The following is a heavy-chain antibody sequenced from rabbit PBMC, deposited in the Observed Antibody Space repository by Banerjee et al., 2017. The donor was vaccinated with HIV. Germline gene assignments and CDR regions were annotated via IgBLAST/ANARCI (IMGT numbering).Heavy chain of an antibody. Sequence: QSLEESGGDLVKPGASLTLTCTASGFSFSSSYYMCWVRQAPGKGLEWIACIYTGSGSSCCASWEKGRFSISKTASTTVALQMTSLTAADAATYFCARDYAGDAGYGYGPTYFNLWGPGTLVTVS. V-gene: IGHV1S40*01. CDR2: IYTGSGSS. D-gene: IGHD6-1*01. J-gene: IGHJ4*01. CDR1: GFSFSSSYY. CDR3: ARDYAGDAGYGYGPTYFNL.